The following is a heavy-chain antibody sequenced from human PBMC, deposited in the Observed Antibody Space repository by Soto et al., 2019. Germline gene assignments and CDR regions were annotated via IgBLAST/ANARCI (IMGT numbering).Heavy chain of an antibody. V-gene: IGHV1-69*05. Sequence: QFQLVQSGAEVKKPGSSVKVSCKASGGTFSSYAISWVRQAPGQGLEWMGGIIPIFDTADYTQKFQGRVTSTSDDSTSTAYIELSSLRSEDTAVYYCAYYGISGTWVSYYGMDFWGQGTTVTVSS. CDR2: IIPIFDTA. J-gene: IGHJ6*02. CDR3: AYYGISGTWVSYYGMDF. D-gene: IGHD1-7*01. CDR1: GGTFSSYA.